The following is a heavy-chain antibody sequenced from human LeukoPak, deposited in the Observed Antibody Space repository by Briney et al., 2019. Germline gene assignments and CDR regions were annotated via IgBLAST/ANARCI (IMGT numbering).Heavy chain of an antibody. D-gene: IGHD4-17*01. Sequence: GGSLRLSCAASGFTFSTYAMSWVRQAPGKGLEWVSVIYSGGSTYYADSVKGRFTISRDNSKNTLYLQMNSLRAEDTAVYYCARDVTTPFPYYYYYGMDVWGQGTTVTVSS. CDR2: IYSGGST. V-gene: IGHV3-53*01. CDR1: GFTFSTYA. CDR3: ARDVTTPFPYYYYYGMDV. J-gene: IGHJ6*02.